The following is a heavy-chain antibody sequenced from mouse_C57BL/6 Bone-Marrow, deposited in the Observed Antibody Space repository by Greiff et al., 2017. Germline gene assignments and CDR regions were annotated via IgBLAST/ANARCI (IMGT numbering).Heavy chain of an antibody. J-gene: IGHJ2*01. Sequence: EVQRVESGPVLVKPGASVKMSCKASGYTFTDYYMNWVKQSHGKSLEWIGVINPYNGGTSYNQKFKGKATLTVDKSSSTAYMELNSLTSEDSAVYYCAKEGYDGYFPPFDYWGQGTTLTVSS. D-gene: IGHD2-3*01. CDR1: GYTFTDYY. V-gene: IGHV1-19*01. CDR3: AKEGYDGYFPPFDY. CDR2: INPYNGGT.